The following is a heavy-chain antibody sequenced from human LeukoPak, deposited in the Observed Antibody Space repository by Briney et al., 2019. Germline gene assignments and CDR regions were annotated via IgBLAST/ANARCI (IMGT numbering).Heavy chain of an antibody. CDR3: ARDPVGGSTIFDY. CDR1: GDSVSSNSAA. CDR2: TYYRSKWYY. V-gene: IGHV6-1*01. D-gene: IGHD1-26*01. Sequence: SQTLSLTCAVSGDSVSSNSAAWNWIRRSPSRGLEWLGRTYYRSKWYYDYAVAVKSRISINPDTSKNQFSLQLSSVTPEDTAVYYCARDPVGGSTIFDYWGQGTLVTVSS. J-gene: IGHJ4*02.